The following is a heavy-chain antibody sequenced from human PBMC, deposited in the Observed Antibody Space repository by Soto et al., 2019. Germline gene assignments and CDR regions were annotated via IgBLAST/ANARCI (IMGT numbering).Heavy chain of an antibody. J-gene: IGHJ6*02. V-gene: IGHV3-23*01. CDR1: GFTLTSYG. D-gene: IGHD1-1*01. Sequence: GGALRLSCEVSGFTLTSYGMNWVRQAPDKGLEWVSTIGRGGDTYYADSVKGRFTISRDSSKNTLFLQMNSLRAEDTALSFCAKDGTTTGIHYYSMDVWGQGTTVTVSS. CDR3: AKDGTTTGIHYYSMDV. CDR2: IGRGGDT.